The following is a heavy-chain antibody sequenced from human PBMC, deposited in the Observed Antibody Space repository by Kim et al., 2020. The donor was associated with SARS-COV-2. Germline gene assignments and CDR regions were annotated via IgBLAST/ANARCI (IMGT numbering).Heavy chain of an antibody. CDR3: ARRGVWFGEALQRSYYGMDV. V-gene: IGHV1-69*13. D-gene: IGHD3-10*01. CDR1: GGTFSSYA. J-gene: IGHJ6*02. Sequence: SVKVSCKASGGTFSSYAISWVRQAPGQGLEWMGGIIPIFGTANYAQRFQGRVTITADESTSTAYMELSSLRSEDTAVYYCARRGVWFGEALQRSYYGMDVWGQGTTVTVSS. CDR2: IIPIFGTA.